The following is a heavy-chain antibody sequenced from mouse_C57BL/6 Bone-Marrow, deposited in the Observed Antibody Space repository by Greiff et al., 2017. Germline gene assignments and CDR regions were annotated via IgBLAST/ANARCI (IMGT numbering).Heavy chain of an antibody. J-gene: IGHJ3*01. Sequence: DVKLVESGGDLVKPGGSLKLSCAASGFTFSSYGMSWVRQTPDKRLEWVATICSGGSYTYYPDSVKGRFTISRDNAKNTLYLQMSSLKSEDTAMYYCARRRYGNLFAYWGQGTLVTVSA. D-gene: IGHD2-1*01. V-gene: IGHV5-6*02. CDR3: ARRRYGNLFAY. CDR2: ICSGGSYT. CDR1: GFTFSSYG.